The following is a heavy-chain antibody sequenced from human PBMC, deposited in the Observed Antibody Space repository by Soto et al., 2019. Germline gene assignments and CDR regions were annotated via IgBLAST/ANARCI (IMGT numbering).Heavy chain of an antibody. V-gene: IGHV1-18*01. CDR3: ARDKRSSRFYDAFDI. D-gene: IGHD6-13*01. CDR2: ISAYNGNT. Sequence: ASVKVSCKASGYTFTSYGISWVRQAPGQGLEWMGWISAYNGNTNYAQKLQDRVIVTTDTSTSTGYMELRSLRSDDTAVYYCARDKRSSRFYDAFDIWGQGTLVTVSS. J-gene: IGHJ3*02. CDR1: GYTFTSYG.